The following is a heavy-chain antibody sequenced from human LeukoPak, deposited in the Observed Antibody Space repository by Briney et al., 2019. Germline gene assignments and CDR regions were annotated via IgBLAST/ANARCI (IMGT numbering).Heavy chain of an antibody. CDR3: AKAPVTSCRGAFCYPFDY. V-gene: IGHV3-23*01. CDR2: MSSSDDGR. CDR1: GFTFITYS. J-gene: IGHJ4*02. Sequence: GGSLRLSCAASGFTFITYSMNWVRQAPGKGLEWVSAMSSSDDGRYYAASVRGRFTISRDTSRSTLYLQMNSLRAEDAAVYYCAKAPVTSCRGAFCYPFDYWGQGTLVTVSS. D-gene: IGHD2-15*01.